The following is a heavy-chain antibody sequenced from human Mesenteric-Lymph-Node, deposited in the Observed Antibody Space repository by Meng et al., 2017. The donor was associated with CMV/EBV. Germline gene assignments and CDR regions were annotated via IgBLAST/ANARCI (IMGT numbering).Heavy chain of an antibody. CDR2: IYSDGTT. J-gene: IGHJ4*02. Sequence: GESLKIPCAVSGFTVSSNYMSWVRQAPGKGLEWVSVIYSDGTTYYADSVKGRFTISRDNSKNTLYLQMNSLRAEDTAVYYCAKIVGGYTQGFDYWGQGTLVTVSS. V-gene: IGHV3-53*01. D-gene: IGHD5-12*01. CDR3: AKIVGGYTQGFDY. CDR1: GFTVSSNY.